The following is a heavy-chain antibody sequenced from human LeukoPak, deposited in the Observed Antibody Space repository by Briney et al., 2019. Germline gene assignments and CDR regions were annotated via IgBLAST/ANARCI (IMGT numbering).Heavy chain of an antibody. V-gene: IGHV3-49*04. CDR2: SRSKAYGGTT. D-gene: IGHD3-10*01. J-gene: IGHJ4*02. Sequence: PGWSLRLSCAASGLIFNNAGMHWVRQAPGKGLEWVGLSRSKAYGGTTEYAASVKGRFIISRDGSKSIAYLHMNSLKTEDRAAYYGVGEYFDHWGQGTLVTVSS. CDR1: GLIFNNAG. CDR3: VGEYFDH.